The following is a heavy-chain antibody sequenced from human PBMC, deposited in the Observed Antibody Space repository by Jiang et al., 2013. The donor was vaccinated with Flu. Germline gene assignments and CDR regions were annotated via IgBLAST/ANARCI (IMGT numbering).Heavy chain of an antibody. J-gene: IGHJ1*01. CDR2: INPNSGGT. CDR1: GYTFTGYY. CDR3: ARLNYYDSSGLEYFQH. D-gene: IGHD3-22*01. V-gene: IGHV1-2*02. Sequence: SGAEVKKPGASVKVSCKASGYTFTGYYMHWVRQAPGQGLEWMGWINPNSGGTNYAQKFQGRVTMTRDTSISTAYMELSRLRSDDTAVYYCARLNYYDSSGLEYFQHWGQGTLVTVSS.